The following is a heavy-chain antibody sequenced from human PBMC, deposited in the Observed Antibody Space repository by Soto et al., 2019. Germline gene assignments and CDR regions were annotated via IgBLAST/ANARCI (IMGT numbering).Heavy chain of an antibody. CDR3: ARDRAHVVVTGLFDY. CDR1: GGSISSYY. CDR2: IYTSGST. V-gene: IGHV4-4*07. Sequence: QVQLQESGPGLVKPSETLSLTCTVSGGSISSYYWSWIRQPAGKGLERIGRIYTSGSTNYNPSLKSRVTMSVDTSKNQFSLKLSSVTAADTAVYYCARDRAHVVVTGLFDYWGQGTLVTVSS. J-gene: IGHJ4*02. D-gene: IGHD2-21*02.